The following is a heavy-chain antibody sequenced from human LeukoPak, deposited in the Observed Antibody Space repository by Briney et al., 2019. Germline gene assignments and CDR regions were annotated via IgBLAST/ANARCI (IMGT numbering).Heavy chain of an antibody. CDR1: GFTFSSYP. D-gene: IGHD3-16*01. CDR2: ISHDGSNK. CDR3: ARDLGRGARPFHFDY. V-gene: IGHV3-30-3*01. J-gene: IGHJ4*02. Sequence: GGSLGLSCAASGFTFSSYPMHWVRQAPGKGLEWVAVISHDGSNKYYADSVKGRFTISRDNSKNTLYLQMNSLRAEDTAVYYCARDLGRGARPFHFDYWGQGTLVTVSS.